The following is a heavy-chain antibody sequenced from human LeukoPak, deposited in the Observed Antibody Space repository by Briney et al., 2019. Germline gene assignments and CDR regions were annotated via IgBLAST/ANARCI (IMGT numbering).Heavy chain of an antibody. D-gene: IGHD3-9*01. CDR3: ARVDPMDV. CDR1: GFTFSSYS. V-gene: IGHV3-21*01. CDR2: ISSSSSYI. J-gene: IGHJ6*03. Sequence: GGSLRLSCAASGFTFSSYSMNWVRQAPGKGLEWVSSISSSSSYIYYADSVKGRFNAKNSLYLQMNSLRAEDTAVYYCARVDPMDVWGKGTTVIVSS.